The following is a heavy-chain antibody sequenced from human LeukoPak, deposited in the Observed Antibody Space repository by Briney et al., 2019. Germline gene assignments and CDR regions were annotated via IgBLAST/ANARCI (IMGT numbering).Heavy chain of an antibody. Sequence: PSETLSLTCTVSGGSINGYYWSWIRQPPGKGLEWIGYIYYTGSTNYNPSLKSRVSMSVDPSKNQFSLGLSSVTAADTAVYYCARDQVAVAGTVWFDPWGQGTLVTVSS. J-gene: IGHJ5*02. CDR3: ARDQVAVAGTVWFDP. CDR1: GGSINGYY. V-gene: IGHV4-59*01. D-gene: IGHD6-19*01. CDR2: IYYTGST.